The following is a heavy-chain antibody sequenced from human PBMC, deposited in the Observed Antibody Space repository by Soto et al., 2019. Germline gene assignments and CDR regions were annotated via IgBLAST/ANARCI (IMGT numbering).Heavy chain of an antibody. D-gene: IGHD4-17*01. CDR2: ISYDGSNK. J-gene: IGHJ6*02. Sequence: QVQLVESGGGVVQPGRSLRLSCAASGFTFSSYGMHWVRQAPGKGLEWVAVISYDGSNKYYADSVKGRFTISRDNSKNTLYLQMNSLRAEDTAVYYCAKNYGAYGPNYYYYGMVVWGQGTTVTVSS. CDR3: AKNYGAYGPNYYYYGMVV. CDR1: GFTFSSYG. V-gene: IGHV3-30*18.